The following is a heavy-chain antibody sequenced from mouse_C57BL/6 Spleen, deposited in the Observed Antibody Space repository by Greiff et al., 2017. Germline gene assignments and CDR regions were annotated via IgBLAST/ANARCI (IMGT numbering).Heavy chain of an antibody. CDR3: ARLYDYDHFDY. Sequence: EVQLQQSGPELVKPGASVKIPCKASGYTFTDYNMDWVKQSHGKSLEWIGDINPNNGGTIYNQKFKGKATLTVDKSSSTAYMELRSLTSEDTAVYYCARLYDYDHFDYWGQGTTLTVSS. D-gene: IGHD2-4*01. CDR1: GYTFTDYN. CDR2: INPNNGGT. J-gene: IGHJ2*01. V-gene: IGHV1-18*01.